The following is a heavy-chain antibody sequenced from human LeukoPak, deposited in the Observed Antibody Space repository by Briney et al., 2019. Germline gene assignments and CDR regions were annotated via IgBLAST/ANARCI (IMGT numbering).Heavy chain of an antibody. Sequence: PSETLSLTCTVSGGSITSGDYYWSWIRQPPGKGLEWIGYIYYSGSTYYNPSLKSRVTISVDTSKNQFSLKLSSVTAADTAVYYCARDLLNEGNHLDYWGQGTLVTVSS. V-gene: IGHV4-30-4*01. CDR2: IYYSGST. J-gene: IGHJ4*02. CDR1: GGSITSGDYY. D-gene: IGHD4-23*01. CDR3: ARDLLNEGNHLDY.